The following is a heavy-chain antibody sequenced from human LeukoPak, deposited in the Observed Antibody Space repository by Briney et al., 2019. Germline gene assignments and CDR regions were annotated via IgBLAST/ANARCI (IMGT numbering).Heavy chain of an antibody. CDR3: ASLYDIVGTTVDY. Sequence: SVKVSCKASGGTFSSYAISWVRQAPGQGLEWMGGIIPIFGTANYAQKFQGRVTITADESTSTAYMELSSLRSEDTAVYYCASLYDIVGTTVDYWGQGTLVTVSS. CDR2: IIPIFGTA. D-gene: IGHD1-26*01. J-gene: IGHJ4*02. V-gene: IGHV1-69*01. CDR1: GGTFSSYA.